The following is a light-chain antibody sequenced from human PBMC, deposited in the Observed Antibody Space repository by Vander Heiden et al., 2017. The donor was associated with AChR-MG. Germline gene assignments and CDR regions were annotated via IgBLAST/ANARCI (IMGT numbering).Light chain of an antibody. CDR2: SDS. CDR3: QVWDSNIVV. V-gene: IGLV3-9*01. CDR1: NIGLKT. Sequence: SYDLTQPLSVSVALGQTATITCGGHNIGLKTVHWYQQKPGQAPVLVTYSDSNRPSGIPERFSGSNSGNTATLTISRAQAGDEADYYCQVWDSNIVVFGGGTKLTVL. J-gene: IGLJ2*01.